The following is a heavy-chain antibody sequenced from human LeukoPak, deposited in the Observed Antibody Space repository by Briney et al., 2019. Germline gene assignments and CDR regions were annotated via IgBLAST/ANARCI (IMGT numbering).Heavy chain of an antibody. Sequence: GGSLRLSCAASGFTFSSYGMHWVRQAPGKGLEWVAVISYDGSNKYYADSVKGRFAISRDNSKNTLYLQMNSLRAEDTAVYYCASAVEMATWDAFDIWGQGTMVTVSS. CDR1: GFTFSSYG. CDR3: ASAVEMATWDAFDI. V-gene: IGHV3-30*03. D-gene: IGHD5-24*01. CDR2: ISYDGSNK. J-gene: IGHJ3*02.